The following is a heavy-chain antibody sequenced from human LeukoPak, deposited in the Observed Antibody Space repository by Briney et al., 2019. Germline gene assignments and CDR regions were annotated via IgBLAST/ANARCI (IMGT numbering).Heavy chain of an antibody. CDR2: ISSSSSYI. CDR1: GFTFSSYS. V-gene: IGHV3-21*03. D-gene: IGHD3-10*01. Sequence: PGGALRLSCAASGFTFSSYSMNWVRQAPGKGLEWVSSISSSSSYIYYADSVKGRFTISRDNAKNSLYLQINSLRAEDTAVYYCARDRNIXVWSLYYXGSGXXYXXXLFD. J-gene: IGHJ4*01. CDR3: ARDRNIXVWSLYYXGSGXXYXXXLFD.